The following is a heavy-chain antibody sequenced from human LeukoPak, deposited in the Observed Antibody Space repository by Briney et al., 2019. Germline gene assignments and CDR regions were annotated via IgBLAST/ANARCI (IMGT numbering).Heavy chain of an antibody. CDR2: ISSSSSYI. CDR3: AISSSPQWGGFDY. J-gene: IGHJ4*02. Sequence: GGSLRLSCAASGFTFSSYSMNWVRQAPGKGLEWVSSISSSSSYIYYADSLKGRFTISRDNAKNSLYLQMNSLRAEDTAVYYCAISSSPQWGGFDYWGQGTLVTVSS. D-gene: IGHD6-13*01. CDR1: GFTFSSYS. V-gene: IGHV3-21*01.